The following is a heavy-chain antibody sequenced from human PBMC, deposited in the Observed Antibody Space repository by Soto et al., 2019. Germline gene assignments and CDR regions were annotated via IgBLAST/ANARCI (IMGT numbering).Heavy chain of an antibody. CDR1: GGTFTNYA. CDR3: ARERSVGYCITTTCPKPFYYYGMEV. CDR2: IIPIFGTP. D-gene: IGHD2-2*01. V-gene: IGHV1-69*13. J-gene: IGHJ6*02. Sequence: VASVKVSCKASGGTFTNYAFSWVRQAPGQGPEWMGGIIPIFGTPDYAQKFQGRVIITADESTRTVSMELNSLRSDDTAVYYCARERSVGYCITTTCPKPFYYYGMEVWGQGTTVTVSS.